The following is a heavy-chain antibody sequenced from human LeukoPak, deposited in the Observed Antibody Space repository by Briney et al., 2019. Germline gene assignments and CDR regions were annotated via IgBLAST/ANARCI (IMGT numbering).Heavy chain of an antibody. Sequence: SETLSLTCTVSGGSISSSSYYWGWIREPPGKGLEWIGSIYYSGSTYYNPSLKSRVTISVDTSKSQFSLRLTSVTAADTAVYYCARHVRFLEWLSSYYFDYWGQGTLVTVSS. J-gene: IGHJ4*02. CDR2: IYYSGST. CDR1: GGSISSSSYY. D-gene: IGHD3-3*01. CDR3: ARHVRFLEWLSSYYFDY. V-gene: IGHV4-39*01.